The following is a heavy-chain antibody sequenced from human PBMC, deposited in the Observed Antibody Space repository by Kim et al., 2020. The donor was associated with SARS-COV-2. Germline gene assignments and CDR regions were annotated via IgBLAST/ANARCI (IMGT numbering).Heavy chain of an antibody. CDR2: IYCDGST. D-gene: IGHD2-2*01. V-gene: IGHV3-53*01. CDR1: GFTVSRYY. CDR3: ARGLVCTSDEYGMDV. J-gene: IGHJ6*02. Sequence: GGSLRLSCAASGFTVSRYYMRWVRQAPGKGLEWVSVIYCDGSTKYADSVKGRFTITRDNSKNTLYLQMNSLRAEDTAVYYCARGLVCTSDEYGMDVWGQGTTVTVSS.